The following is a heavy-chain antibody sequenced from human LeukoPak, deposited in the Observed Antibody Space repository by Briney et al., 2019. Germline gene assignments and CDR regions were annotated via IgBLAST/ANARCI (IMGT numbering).Heavy chain of an antibody. CDR1: GGSISSYY. Sequence: PSETLSLTCIVSGGSISSYYWSWIRQPPGKGLEWLGYIYYSGSTSYNPSLKSRVTISVDTSKNQFSLKLSSVTAADTAVYYCARRTAVTLQSATFYYYSMDVWGQGTTVSVSS. V-gene: IGHV4-59*08. CDR2: IYYSGST. D-gene: IGHD4-17*01. J-gene: IGHJ6*02. CDR3: ARRTAVTLQSATFYYYSMDV.